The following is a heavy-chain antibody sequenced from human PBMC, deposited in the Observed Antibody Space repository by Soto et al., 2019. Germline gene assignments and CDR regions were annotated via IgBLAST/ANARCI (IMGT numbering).Heavy chain of an antibody. J-gene: IGHJ4*02. D-gene: IGHD3-9*01. V-gene: IGHV3-11*03. CDR3: ASPGNYDILTGLDY. CDR1: GFTFSDYY. Sequence: PGGSLRLSCAASGFTFSDYYMSWIRQAPGKGLEWVSYISSSSSYTNYADSVKGRFTISRDNAKNSLYLQMNSLRAEDTAVYYCASPGNYDILTGLDYWGQGTLVTVSS. CDR2: ISSSSSYT.